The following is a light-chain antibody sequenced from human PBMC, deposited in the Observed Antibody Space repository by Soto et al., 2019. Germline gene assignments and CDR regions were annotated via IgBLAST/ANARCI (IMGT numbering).Light chain of an antibody. J-gene: IGKJ5*01. CDR3: QQYNSWPPIT. V-gene: IGKV3-20*01. CDR1: QGVSRGY. CDR2: GVS. Sequence: EIVSTQSPGTLSLSPGERATLSCRASQGVSRGYLAWYQQKAGQAPRLLIYGVSSRATGVSHRFSGSGSGTDFTLTISSLQSEDFAVYYCQQYNSWPPITFGQGTRLEIK.